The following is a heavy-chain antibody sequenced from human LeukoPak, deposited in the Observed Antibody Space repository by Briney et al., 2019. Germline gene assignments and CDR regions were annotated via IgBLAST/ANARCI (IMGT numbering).Heavy chain of an antibody. CDR2: IYTSGAT. CDR1: GRSISSGSYY. J-gene: IGHJ4*02. CDR3: ARAGGGVGWFGTMDS. V-gene: IGHV4-61*09. Sequence: PSHTLSLTCTVSGRSISSGSYYWTWIRQPAGKGLEWIGHIYTSGATSYNPSLQSRVTISVDTSKHEFSLKLTSLTAADTAVYYCARAGGGVGWFGTMDSWGQGTLVTVSS. D-gene: IGHD1-14*01.